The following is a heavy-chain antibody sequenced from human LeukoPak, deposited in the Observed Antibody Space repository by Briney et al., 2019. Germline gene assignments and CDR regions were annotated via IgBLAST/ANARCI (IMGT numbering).Heavy chain of an antibody. CDR2: IYYSGST. D-gene: IGHD3-22*01. CDR1: GFTFSSYA. V-gene: IGHV4-59*01. Sequence: PGGSLRLSCAASGFTFSSYAMTWIRQPPGKGLEWIGYIYYSGSTNYNPSLKSRVTISVDTSKNQFSLKLSSVTAADTAVYYCARGADSSGYYSTFYFDYWGQGTLVTVSS. J-gene: IGHJ4*02. CDR3: ARGADSSGYYSTFYFDY.